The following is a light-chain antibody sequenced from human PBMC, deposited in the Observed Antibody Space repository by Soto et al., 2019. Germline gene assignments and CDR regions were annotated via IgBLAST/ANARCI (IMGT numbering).Light chain of an antibody. CDR3: QQYHSYPWT. CDR1: QSISTW. CDR2: KAS. Sequence: IQMTQSPSILSASVGDRVTISCRASQSISTWLAWFQQIPGKAPNLLIYKASNLQSGVPSRFSGSGSGTDFTLTISSLQPDDFATYYCQQYHSYPWTFGQGTRVDVK. J-gene: IGKJ1*01. V-gene: IGKV1-5*03.